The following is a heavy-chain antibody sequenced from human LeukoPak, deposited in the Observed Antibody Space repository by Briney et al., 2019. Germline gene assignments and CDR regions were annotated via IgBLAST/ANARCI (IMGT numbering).Heavy chain of an antibody. CDR2: ISGSGGST. Sequence: PGGSLRLSCAASGFTFSSYAMSWVRQAPGKGLEWVSAISGSGGSTYYADSVKGRFTISRDNSKNTLYLQMNSLRAEDTAVSYFAKDVDTARVTWFDYGGQGTLVTVS. V-gene: IGHV3-23*01. CDR1: GFTFSSYA. D-gene: IGHD5-18*01. J-gene: IGHJ4*02. CDR3: AKDVDTARVTWFDY.